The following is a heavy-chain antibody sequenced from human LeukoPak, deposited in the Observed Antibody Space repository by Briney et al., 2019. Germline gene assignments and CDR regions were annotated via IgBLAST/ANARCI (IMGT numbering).Heavy chain of an antibody. Sequence: ASVKVSCKASGYTFTRYGISWVRQAPGQGLEWMGWISAYNGNTNYAQKLQGRVTMTPDTSTSTAYMELRSLRSDDTAVYYCARAVGRYYGSGSYYGYWGQGTLVTVSS. V-gene: IGHV1-18*01. D-gene: IGHD3-10*01. CDR3: ARAVGRYYGSGSYYGY. CDR2: ISAYNGNT. CDR1: GYTFTRYG. J-gene: IGHJ4*02.